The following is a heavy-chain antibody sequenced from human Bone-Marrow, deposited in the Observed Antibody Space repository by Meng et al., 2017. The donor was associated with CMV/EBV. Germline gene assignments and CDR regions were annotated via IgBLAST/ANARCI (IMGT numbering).Heavy chain of an antibody. J-gene: IGHJ4*02. CDR2: INPNSGGT. CDR3: ARDLDYGDYASDY. Sequence: QVQRVQAGAAVKKPGASVKVSCKAYGYTFTGYYMHWVRQASGQGLEWMGWINPNSGGTNYAQKFQGRVTMTRDTSISTAYMELSRLRSDDTAVYYCARDLDYGDYASDYWGQGTLVTVSS. V-gene: IGHV1-2*02. D-gene: IGHD4-17*01. CDR1: GYTFTGYY.